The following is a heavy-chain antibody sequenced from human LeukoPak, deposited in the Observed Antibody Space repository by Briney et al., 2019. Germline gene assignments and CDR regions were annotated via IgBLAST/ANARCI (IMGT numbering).Heavy chain of an antibody. V-gene: IGHV4-39*07. D-gene: IGHD6-6*01. CDR3: ARISSSTHYYMDV. J-gene: IGHJ6*03. CDR1: CGSISSSSYY. CDR2: IYYSGST. Sequence: SETLSLTCTVSCGSISSSSYYWGWIRQPPGKGLECIGSIYYSGSTYYNPSLKSRVTISVDTSKNQFSLKLSSVTAADTAVYYCARISSSTHYYMDVWGKGTTVTVSS.